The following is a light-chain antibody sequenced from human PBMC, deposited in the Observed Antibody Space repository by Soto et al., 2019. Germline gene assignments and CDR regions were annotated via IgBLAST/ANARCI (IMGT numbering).Light chain of an antibody. CDR3: QEYNGDSGLT. J-gene: IGKJ4*01. V-gene: IGKV1-5*03. CDR2: SAS. CDR1: QTIRSW. Sequence: DLQMTQSPSTVSASIGDRVTITCRASQTIRSWVAWYQQKPGKAPELLIYSASGLETGVPSRFSGSGFGTEFTLTISSLHPDDFATYYCQEYNGDSGLTFGGGTKVEIK.